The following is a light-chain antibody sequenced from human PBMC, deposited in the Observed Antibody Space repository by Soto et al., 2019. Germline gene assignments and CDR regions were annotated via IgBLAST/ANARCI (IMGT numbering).Light chain of an antibody. CDR3: QQYHTYPKT. J-gene: IGKJ1*01. V-gene: IGKV1-5*03. CDR2: KAS. CDR1: QSISSW. Sequence: DIQMTQSPSTLSASVGDRVTITCWASQSISSWLAWFQQTPGKAPKLLIYKASTLKTGVPSRFSGSGSGTEFTLTISSLQPDDFATYYCQQYHTYPKTFGQGTKVEIK.